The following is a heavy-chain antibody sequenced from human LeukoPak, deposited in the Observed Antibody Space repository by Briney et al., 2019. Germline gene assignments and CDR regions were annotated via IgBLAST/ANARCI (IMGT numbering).Heavy chain of an antibody. V-gene: IGHV3-7*03. CDR1: GFTFSDYW. Sequence: GGSLRLSCAASGFTFSDYWMSWVRQVPGKGLEWVANMKQDGSEKYYVDSVKGRFTISRDNAKNSLYLQMNSLRAEDTAVYYCARGGRIAVAGTLSVYWGQGTLVTVSS. CDR2: MKQDGSEK. CDR3: ARGGRIAVAGTLSVY. J-gene: IGHJ4*02. D-gene: IGHD6-19*01.